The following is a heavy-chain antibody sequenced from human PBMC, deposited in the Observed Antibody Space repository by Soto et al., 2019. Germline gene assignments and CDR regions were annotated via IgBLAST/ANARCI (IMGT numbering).Heavy chain of an antibody. CDR2: INPNSGGT. CDR3: AREAYPASKDTGIED. CDR1: GYTFTGYY. Sequence: GASVKVSCKASGYTFTGYYMHWVRQAPGQGLEWMGWINPNSGGTNYAQKFQGWVTMTRDTSISTAYMELSRLRSDDTAVYYCAREAYPASKDTGIEDWGQGTRVTVSS. J-gene: IGHJ4*02. D-gene: IGHD1-1*01. V-gene: IGHV1-2*04.